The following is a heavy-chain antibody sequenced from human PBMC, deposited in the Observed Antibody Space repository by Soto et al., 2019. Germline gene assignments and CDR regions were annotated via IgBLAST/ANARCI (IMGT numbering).Heavy chain of an antibody. Sequence: ASVKVSCQASGYTFSRYYMHWVRQAPGQGLEWLAIIHPSNGDTSYAQNFQGRVTMTRDTSTSTVYLELSSLRSEDTAMYYCARDLTREGDYYDRSGYYFDHWGQGTPVTVSS. CDR1: GYTFSRYY. D-gene: IGHD3-22*01. V-gene: IGHV1-46*01. CDR2: IHPSNGDT. J-gene: IGHJ4*02. CDR3: ARDLTREGDYYDRSGYYFDH.